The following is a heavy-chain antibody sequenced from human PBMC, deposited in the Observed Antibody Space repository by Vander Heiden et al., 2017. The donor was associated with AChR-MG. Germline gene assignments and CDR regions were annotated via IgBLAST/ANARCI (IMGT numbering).Heavy chain of an antibody. V-gene: IGHV1-69-2*01. CDR3: ATGNDYVCGSFRFSVPTERTTNDY. CDR1: GYTLTDYY. J-gene: IGHJ4*02. CDR2: VDPEDGET. D-gene: IGHD3-16*02. Sequence: EVQLVQSGAEVKKPGANVKLSWKAHGYTLTDYYMNWVPQAPGKGLEWMGLVDPEDGETIYAEKFQGRVTITADTSTDTAYMELSSLRSEDTAVYYCATGNDYVCGSFRFSVPTERTTNDYWGQGTLVTVSS.